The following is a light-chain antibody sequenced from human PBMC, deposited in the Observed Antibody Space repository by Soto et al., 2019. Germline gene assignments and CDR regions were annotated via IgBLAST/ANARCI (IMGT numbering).Light chain of an antibody. Sequence: IVLTQSPGTLSLSPGERATLSCRASQTVSNNFSAWYQEKPDRGPRLLIYGASTSATGVPDRFSGSGSGTDFTLTISRLDPEDFAVYYCRQYGRSLEFAVGGGTKVEIK. CDR2: GAS. CDR1: QTVSNNF. J-gene: IGKJ4*01. V-gene: IGKV3-20*01. CDR3: RQYGRSLEFA.